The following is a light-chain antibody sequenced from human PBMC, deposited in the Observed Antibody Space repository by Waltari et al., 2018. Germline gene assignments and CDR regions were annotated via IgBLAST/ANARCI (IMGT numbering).Light chain of an antibody. CDR3: QQGSHWPWT. Sequence: EIVLTQSPDTLSLSPGDRATLSCRASQSASNYVAWYQQKPGQAPRLLIYDASNRATGVPDRFGGSGSGTAFTLTISSLEPEDFAVYFCQQGSHWPWTFGQGTRVEIK. J-gene: IGKJ1*01. V-gene: IGKV3-11*01. CDR1: QSASNY. CDR2: DAS.